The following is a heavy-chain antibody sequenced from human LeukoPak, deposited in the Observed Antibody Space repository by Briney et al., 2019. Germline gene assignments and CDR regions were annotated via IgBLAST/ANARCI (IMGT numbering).Heavy chain of an antibody. CDR3: ARGGAYGMMGY. J-gene: IGHJ4*02. CDR1: GFSFSSFE. CDR2: ITNTGRTI. Sequence: SGGSLRLSCVAFGFSFSSFEMNWVRQAPGKGLEWLSYITNTGRTIYYADSVKGRFTISRDNAKNSLYLHMNSLRGDDTAIYYCARGGAYGMMGYWGQGTLVTVSS. V-gene: IGHV3-48*03. D-gene: IGHD4-17*01.